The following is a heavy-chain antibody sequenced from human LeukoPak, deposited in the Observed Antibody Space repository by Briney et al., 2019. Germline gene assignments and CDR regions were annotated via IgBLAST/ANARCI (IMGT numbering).Heavy chain of an antibody. Sequence: HPGGSLRLSCAASGFTSATYWMSWVRQAPGKGLEWVANIRQDGNVAFYVNSVRGRFTISRDNAKNSLPLQMNSLRAEDTAVYYCVRVGGGVGASFDYWGQGTLVTVSS. CDR3: VRVGGGVGASFDY. V-gene: IGHV3-7*01. CDR2: IRQDGNVA. J-gene: IGHJ4*02. D-gene: IGHD3-16*01. CDR1: GFTSATYW.